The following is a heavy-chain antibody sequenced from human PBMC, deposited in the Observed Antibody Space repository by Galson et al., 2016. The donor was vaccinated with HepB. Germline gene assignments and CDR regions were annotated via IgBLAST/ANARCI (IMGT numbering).Heavy chain of an antibody. V-gene: IGHV5-10-1*01. CDR2: IDPSDSYI. Sequence: QSGAEVKKPGESLRISCKGSGYTFSNYWITWVRQMPGKGLEWTGRIDPSDSYIHYSPSFQGHVTISVDKSMTTAYLQWSSLKASDTAMYYCARNELSNYGKDWFDPWGQGTLVTVSS. CDR1: GYTFSNYW. J-gene: IGHJ5*02. D-gene: IGHD3-10*01. CDR3: ARNELSNYGKDWFDP.